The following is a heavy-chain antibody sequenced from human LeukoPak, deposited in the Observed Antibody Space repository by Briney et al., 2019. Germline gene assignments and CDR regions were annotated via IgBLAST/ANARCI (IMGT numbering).Heavy chain of an antibody. V-gene: IGHV4-59*12. D-gene: IGHD4-17*01. J-gene: IGHJ4*02. CDR3: ARATMTTVTTIDY. CDR1: GGSISSYY. Sequence: SETLSLTCTVSGGSISSYYWSWIRQPPGKGLEWIGYIYYSGSTNYNPPLKSRVTISVDTSKNQFSLKLSSVTAADTAVYYCARATMTTVTTIDYWGQGTLVTVSS. CDR2: IYYSGST.